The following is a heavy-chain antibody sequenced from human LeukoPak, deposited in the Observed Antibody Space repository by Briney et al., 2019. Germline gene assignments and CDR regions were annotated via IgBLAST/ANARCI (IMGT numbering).Heavy chain of an antibody. CDR2: IYSGGST. Sequence: GGSLRLSCAASGFTVSSNYMSWVRQAPGKGLEWVSVIYSGGSTYYADSVKGGFTISRDNSKNTLYLQMNSLRAEDTAVYYCARERGPNYYDSSGFDYWGQGTLVTVSS. D-gene: IGHD3-22*01. V-gene: IGHV3-66*01. CDR1: GFTVSSNY. J-gene: IGHJ4*02. CDR3: ARERGPNYYDSSGFDY.